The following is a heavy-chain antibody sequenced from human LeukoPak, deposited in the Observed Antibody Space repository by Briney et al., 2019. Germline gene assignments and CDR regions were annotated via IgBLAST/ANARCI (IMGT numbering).Heavy chain of an antibody. D-gene: IGHD2-15*01. Sequence: ASVKVSCKASGYTFTGYYMQWVRQAPGPGLEWMGWINPNSGGTHYAQKLQGRVTMTTNTSTGKAYVELRSLRSDDTAVYYCARASLEGYCSGGSCSDSHFDYWGQGTLVSVSS. J-gene: IGHJ4*02. CDR1: GYTFTGYY. CDR3: ARASLEGYCSGGSCSDSHFDY. V-gene: IGHV1-2*02. CDR2: INPNSGGT.